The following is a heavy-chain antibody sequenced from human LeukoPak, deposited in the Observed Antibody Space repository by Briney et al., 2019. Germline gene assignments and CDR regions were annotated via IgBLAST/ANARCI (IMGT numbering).Heavy chain of an antibody. CDR2: IWSDGSNK. V-gene: IGHV3-33*01. Sequence: GGSLRLSCATSGFTFSGYGMHWVRQAPGKGLEWVTVIWSDGSNKYYADSVKGRFTISRDNSKNTLYLQMNSLRAEDAAVYYCARGYYAGRGHHFEYWGQGTLVTVSS. CDR3: ARGYYAGRGHHFEY. J-gene: IGHJ4*02. CDR1: GFTFSGYG. D-gene: IGHD3-22*01.